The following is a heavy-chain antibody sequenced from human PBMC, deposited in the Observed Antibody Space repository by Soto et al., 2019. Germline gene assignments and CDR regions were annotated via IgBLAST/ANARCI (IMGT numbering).Heavy chain of an antibody. CDR1: GGTFSSYT. J-gene: IGHJ6*02. V-gene: IGHV1-69*02. Sequence: QVQLVQSGAEVKKPGSSVKVSCKASGGTFSSYTISWVRQAPGQGLEWMGRIIPILGIANYAQKFQGRVTITADKSTSTAYMGLSSLRSEDTAVYYCARAPFYSITSWNYGSGGGMDVWGQGTTVTVSS. CDR3: ARAPFYSITSWNYGSGGGMDV. CDR2: IIPILGIA. D-gene: IGHD3-10*01.